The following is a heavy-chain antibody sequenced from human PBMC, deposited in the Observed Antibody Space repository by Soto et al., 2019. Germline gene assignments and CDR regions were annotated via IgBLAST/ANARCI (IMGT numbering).Heavy chain of an antibody. CDR3: TTAVGATTDYYYGMDV. CDR1: GFTFSNAW. CDR2: IKSKTDGGTT. J-gene: IGHJ6*02. D-gene: IGHD1-26*01. V-gene: IGHV3-15*01. Sequence: GGSLRLSCAASGFTFSNAWMSWVRQAPGKGLEWVGRIKSKTDGGTTDYAAPVKGRFIISRDDSKNTLYLQMNSLKTEDTAVYYCTTAVGATTDYYYGMDVWGQGTTVTVSS.